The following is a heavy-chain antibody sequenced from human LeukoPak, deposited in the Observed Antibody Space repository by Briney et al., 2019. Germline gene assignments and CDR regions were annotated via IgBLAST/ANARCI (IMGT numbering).Heavy chain of an antibody. CDR1: GFAFSSYE. CDR3: ARRRQQLVEGIYYYYYYMDV. D-gene: IGHD6-13*01. J-gene: IGHJ6*03. CDR2: ITSSGSTI. V-gene: IGHV3-48*03. Sequence: GGSLRLSCAASGFAFSSYEMNWVRQSPGKGLEWVSYITSSGSTIYNADSVKGRFTISRDNAKNSLYLQMNSLRAEDTAVYYCARRRQQLVEGIYYYYYYMDVWGKGTTVTVSS.